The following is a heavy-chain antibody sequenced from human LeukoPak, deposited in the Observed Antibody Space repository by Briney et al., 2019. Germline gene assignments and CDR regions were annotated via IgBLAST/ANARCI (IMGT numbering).Heavy chain of an antibody. CDR1: GYSFTSYW. J-gene: IGHJ4*02. CDR3: ARHFRSNGDYGPPDY. Sequence: GESLKISCKGSGYSFTSYWIGWVRQLPGKGLEWMGIIYPGDSDTRYSPSFQGQVTISADKSITTAYLQWSSLKASDTAMYYCARHFRSNGDYGPPDYWGQGALVTVSS. V-gene: IGHV5-51*01. D-gene: IGHD4-17*01. CDR2: IYPGDSDT.